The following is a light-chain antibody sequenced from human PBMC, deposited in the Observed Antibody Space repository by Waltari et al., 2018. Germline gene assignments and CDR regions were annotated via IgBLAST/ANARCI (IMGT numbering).Light chain of an antibody. CDR1: QTITSN. CDR3: QQYNNRPYT. V-gene: IGKV3-15*01. CDR2: GSS. J-gene: IGKJ2*01. Sequence: EIVMTQSPATLSVSPGERATLSCRASQTITSNLACYQQKPGQAPRLLIYGSSIRATGIPARFSGSGSGTQFTLTISSLQSEDFVVYYCQQYNNRPYTFGQGTKLEIK.